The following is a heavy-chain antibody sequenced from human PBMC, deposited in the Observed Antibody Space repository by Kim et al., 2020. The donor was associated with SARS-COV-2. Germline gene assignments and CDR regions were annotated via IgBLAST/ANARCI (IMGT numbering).Heavy chain of an antibody. CDR2: IKQDGSEK. CDR1: GFTFSSYW. V-gene: IGHV3-7*03. Sequence: GGSLRLSCAASGFTFSSYWMSWVRQAPGKGLEWVANIKQDGSEKYYVDSVKGRFTISRDNAKNSLYLQMNSLRAEDTAVYYCARRIVGATMPGAFDIWGQGTMVTVSS. CDR3: ARRIVGATMPGAFDI. J-gene: IGHJ3*02. D-gene: IGHD1-26*01.